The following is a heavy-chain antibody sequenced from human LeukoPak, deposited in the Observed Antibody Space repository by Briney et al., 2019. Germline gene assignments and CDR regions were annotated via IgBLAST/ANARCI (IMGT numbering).Heavy chain of an antibody. Sequence: GGSLRLSRAASGFTFSSYAMSWVRQAPGKGLEWVSAISDSGANTHYADSVKGRFTISRDNSKDTLFLQMNSLRAEDTALYYCAKDVPRGELPLFDCWGQGTLVTVSS. V-gene: IGHV3-23*01. CDR1: GFTFSSYA. J-gene: IGHJ4*02. D-gene: IGHD3-16*01. CDR2: ISDSGANT. CDR3: AKDVPRGELPLFDC.